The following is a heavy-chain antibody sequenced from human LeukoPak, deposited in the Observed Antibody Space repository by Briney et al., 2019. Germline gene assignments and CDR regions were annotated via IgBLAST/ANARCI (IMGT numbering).Heavy chain of an antibody. D-gene: IGHD4-11*01. CDR3: AKKLLTVTTWGFDY. V-gene: IGHV3-23*01. CDR1: GFTFSSYA. J-gene: IGHJ4*02. CDR2: ISGSGGST. Sequence: PGGSLRLSCAASGFTFSSYAMSWVRQVPGEGLEWVSAISGSGGSTYYADSVKGRFTISRDNSKNTLYLQMNSLRAEDTAVYYCAKKLLTVTTWGFDYWGQGTLVTVSS.